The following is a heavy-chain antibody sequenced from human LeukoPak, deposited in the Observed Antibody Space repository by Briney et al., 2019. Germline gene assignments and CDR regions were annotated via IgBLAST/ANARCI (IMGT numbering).Heavy chain of an antibody. V-gene: IGHV4-38-2*01. CDR1: GYSISSGYY. J-gene: IGHJ3*02. D-gene: IGHD3-3*01. CDR3: TRRLEWLSIDALDI. Sequence: WETLSLTCAVSGYSISSGYYWGWIRQPPGKGLEWIGSIYHSGSTYYNPSLKSRVTISVDTSKNQFSLKLSSVTAADTAVYYGTRRLEWLSIDALDIWGQGKMVTVSS. CDR2: IYHSGST.